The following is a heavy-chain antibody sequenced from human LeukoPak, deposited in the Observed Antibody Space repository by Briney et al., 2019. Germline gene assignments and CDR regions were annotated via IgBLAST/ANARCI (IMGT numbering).Heavy chain of an antibody. Sequence: GGSLRLSCAASGFIFSSYSMNWVRQAPGKGLEWVSYISSSSSSIYYADAVKGRFTISRDNAKNSLYLQMNSLRAEDTAVYYCARVYWRYFDYWGQGTLVTVSS. D-gene: IGHD1-1*01. J-gene: IGHJ4*02. V-gene: IGHV3-48*01. CDR1: GFIFSSYS. CDR3: ARVYWRYFDY. CDR2: ISSSSSSI.